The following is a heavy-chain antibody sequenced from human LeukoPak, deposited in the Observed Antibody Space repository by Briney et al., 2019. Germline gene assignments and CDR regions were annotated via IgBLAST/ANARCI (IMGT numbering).Heavy chain of an antibody. D-gene: IGHD2-15*01. Sequence: GGSLRLSCAASGFTFSSYWMHWVRHAPGKGPVWVSRVNNDGSGTTYADSVKGRFTISRDDAKNTLYLQMNSLRAEDTAVYYCVRGGESTWSWGQGTLVTVSS. J-gene: IGHJ5*02. CDR3: VRGGESTWS. CDR2: VNNDGSGT. V-gene: IGHV3-74*01. CDR1: GFTFSSYW.